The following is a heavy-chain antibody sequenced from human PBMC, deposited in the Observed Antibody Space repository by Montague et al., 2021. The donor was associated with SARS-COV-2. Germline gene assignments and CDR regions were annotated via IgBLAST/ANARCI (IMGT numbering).Heavy chain of an antibody. J-gene: IGHJ6*02. Sequence: SETLSLTCTVSGGSISSSSYYWGWIRQPPGKGLEWIGSIYYSGSTYYNPSLKSRVTISVYTSKNQFSLKLSSVTAADTAVYYCARDTRITMIVVVQGYGMDVWGQGTPVTVSS. D-gene: IGHD3-22*01. CDR1: GGSISSSSYY. CDR3: ARDTRITMIVVVQGYGMDV. CDR2: IYYSGST. V-gene: IGHV4-39*07.